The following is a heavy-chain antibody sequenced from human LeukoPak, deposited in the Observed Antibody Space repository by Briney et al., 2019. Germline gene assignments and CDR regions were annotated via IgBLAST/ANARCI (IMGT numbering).Heavy chain of an antibody. CDR3: ARGLRVRGVIKVYYGMDV. CDR2: INHSGST. CDR1: GGSFSGYY. V-gene: IGHV4-34*01. D-gene: IGHD3-10*01. J-gene: IGHJ6*02. Sequence: PPETLPLTCAVYGGSFSGYYWSWIRQPPGKGLEWIGEINHSGSTNYNPSLKSRVTISVDTSKNQFSLKLSSVTAADTAVYYCARGLRVRGVIKVYYGMDVWGQGTTVTVSS.